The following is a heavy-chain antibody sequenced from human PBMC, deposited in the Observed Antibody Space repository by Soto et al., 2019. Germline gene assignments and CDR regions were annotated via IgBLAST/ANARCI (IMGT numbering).Heavy chain of an antibody. J-gene: IGHJ4*02. V-gene: IGHV1-46*01. D-gene: IGHD2-2*02. CDR1: GYTFTSYY. CDR3: ARDSWLGYQPVLYPDY. CDR2: INPSGGST. Sequence: QVQLVQSGAEVKKPGASVKVSCKASGYTFTSYYMHWVRQAPGQGLEWMGIINPSGGSTSYAQKFQGRVTMTRDTSTSTVYMELSSLRSEDTAVYYCARDSWLGYQPVLYPDYWGQGTLVTVSS.